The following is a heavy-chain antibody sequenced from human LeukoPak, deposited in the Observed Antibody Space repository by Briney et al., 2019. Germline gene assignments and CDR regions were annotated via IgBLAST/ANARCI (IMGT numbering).Heavy chain of an antibody. Sequence: SETLSLTCAVYGGSFSGYYWSWIRQPPGKGLEWIGEINHSGSTNYNPSLKSRVTISVDTSKNQFSLKLSSVTAADTAVYYCARARPLQTLDYWGQGTLVTVSS. CDR2: INHSGST. CDR1: GGSFSGYY. D-gene: IGHD6-6*01. CDR3: ARARPLQTLDY. V-gene: IGHV4-34*01. J-gene: IGHJ4*02.